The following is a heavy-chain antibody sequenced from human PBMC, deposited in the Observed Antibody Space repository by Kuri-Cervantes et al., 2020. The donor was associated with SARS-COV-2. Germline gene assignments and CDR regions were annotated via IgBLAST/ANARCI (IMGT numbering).Heavy chain of an antibody. J-gene: IGHJ6*03. Sequence: SEILSLTFTVFGGSISSGSYYWSWIRQPAGKGLEWIGYIYYSGRTNYNPSLKSRVTISVDTSKNQFSLKLSSVTAADTAGYYCARDPSDYGSGSNYYMDVWGKGTTVTVSS. CDR3: ARDPSDYGSGSNYYMDV. D-gene: IGHD3-10*01. CDR1: GGSISSGSYY. CDR2: IYYSGRT. V-gene: IGHV4-61*10.